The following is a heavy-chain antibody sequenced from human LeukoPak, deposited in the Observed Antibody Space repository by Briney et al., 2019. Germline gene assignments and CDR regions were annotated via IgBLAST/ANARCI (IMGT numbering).Heavy chain of an antibody. D-gene: IGHD2-2*01. CDR2: ISSSSSYI. CDR1: GFTFSSYS. CDR3: ARGGVVEDYYYYGLDV. Sequence: GGSLRLSCAASGFTFSSYSMNWVRQAPGKGLEWVSSISSSSSYIYYADSVKGRFTISRDNAKNSLYLQMNSLRAEDTAVYYCARGGVVEDYYYYGLDVWGQGTTVTVSS. V-gene: IGHV3-21*01. J-gene: IGHJ6*02.